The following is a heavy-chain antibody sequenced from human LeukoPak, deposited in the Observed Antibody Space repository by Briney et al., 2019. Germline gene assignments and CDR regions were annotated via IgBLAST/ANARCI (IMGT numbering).Heavy chain of an antibody. D-gene: IGHD1-26*01. Sequence: PGGSLRLSCAASGFTFDDYAMHWVRQAPGKGLEWVSGISWNSGSIGYADSVKGRFTISRDNAKNSLYLQMNSLRAEDTALYYCAKAYRATTEYYFDYWGQGTLVTVSS. V-gene: IGHV3-9*01. CDR3: AKAYRATTEYYFDY. CDR1: GFTFDDYA. J-gene: IGHJ4*02. CDR2: ISWNSGSI.